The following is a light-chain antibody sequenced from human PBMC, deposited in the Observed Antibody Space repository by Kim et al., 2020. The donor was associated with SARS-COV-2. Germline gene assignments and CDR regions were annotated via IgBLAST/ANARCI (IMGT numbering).Light chain of an antibody. Sequence: DIQMTQSPSSVSASVGDRVTITCRASQGISSWLAWYPKKPVKAPKLLIYAASSLPSGVPSRFSGSGSGTDFTLTISSLQPEDFATYYWQQANSFPLTFGGGTKVDIK. J-gene: IGKJ4*01. CDR1: QGISSW. CDR2: AAS. V-gene: IGKV1D-12*01. CDR3: QQANSFPLT.